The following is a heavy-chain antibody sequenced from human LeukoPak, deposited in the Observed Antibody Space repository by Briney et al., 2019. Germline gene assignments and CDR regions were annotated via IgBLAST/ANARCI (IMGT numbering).Heavy chain of an antibody. D-gene: IGHD5-12*01. CDR2: INAGNGNT. CDR3: ARGDSGYATDQTDY. J-gene: IGHJ4*02. Sequence: GASVKVSCKASGGTFSSYAISWVRQAPGQRLEWMGWINAGNGNTKYSQKFQGRVTITRDTSASTAYMELSSLRFEDTAVYYCARGDSGYATDQTDYWGQGTLVTVSS. V-gene: IGHV1-3*01. CDR1: GGTFSSYA.